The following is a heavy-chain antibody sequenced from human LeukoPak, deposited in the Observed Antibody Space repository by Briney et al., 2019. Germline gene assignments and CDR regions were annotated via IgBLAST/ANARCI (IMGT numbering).Heavy chain of an antibody. CDR3: TTAYDYDAFDI. Sequence: GGSLRLSSAASGFTFSNAWMNWVRQAPGKGLEWVGRIKSKTDGGTTDYAAPVKGRFTISRDDSKNTLYLQMNSLKTEDTSVYYCTTAYDYDAFDIRGQGTMVTVSS. CDR2: IKSKTDGGTT. J-gene: IGHJ3*02. CDR1: GFTFSNAW. D-gene: IGHD5-12*01. V-gene: IGHV3-15*07.